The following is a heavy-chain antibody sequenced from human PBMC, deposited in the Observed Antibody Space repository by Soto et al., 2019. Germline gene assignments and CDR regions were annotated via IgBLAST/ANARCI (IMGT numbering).Heavy chain of an antibody. D-gene: IGHD2-2*01. J-gene: IGHJ3*02. V-gene: IGHV1-69*04. CDR1: GGTFSSYT. Sequence: SVKVSCKASGGTFSSYTISWVRQAPGQGLEWMGRIIPILGIANYAQKFQGRVTITADKSTSTAYMELSSLRSEDTAVYYCARDRCSSTSCYGAFDIWGQGTMVTVSS. CDR2: IIPILGIA. CDR3: ARDRCSSTSCYGAFDI.